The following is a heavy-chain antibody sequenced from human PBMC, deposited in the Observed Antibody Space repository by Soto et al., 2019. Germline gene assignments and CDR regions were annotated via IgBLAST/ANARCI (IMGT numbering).Heavy chain of an antibody. D-gene: IGHD1-7*01. V-gene: IGHV4-39*01. J-gene: IGHJ4*02. CDR2: IFYRGNT. Sequence: SETLSLTCTVSGGSISSSSFQWGWIRQPPGRGLEWIGNIFYRGNTYYNPSLKSRVTISVDTSKNQFSLKLSSVTAADTAVYYCASVYITGTTFSVSLYYFDYWGQGTLVTVSS. CDR1: GGSISSSSFQ. CDR3: ASVYITGTTFSVSLYYFDY.